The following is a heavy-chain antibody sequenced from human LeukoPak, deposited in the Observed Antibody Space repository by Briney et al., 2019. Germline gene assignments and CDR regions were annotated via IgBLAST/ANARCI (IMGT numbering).Heavy chain of an antibody. D-gene: IGHD5-12*01. V-gene: IGHV3-23*01. CDR1: GFTFSNYA. Sequence: GGSLRLSCAASGFTFSNYAMNWVRQAPAKGLEGVSAISGSGGSTYYADSVKGRFTISRDNSKNTLYLQMNSLRAEDTAVYYCARGLEWLRYFDYWGQGTLVTVSS. J-gene: IGHJ4*02. CDR2: ISGSGGST. CDR3: ARGLEWLRYFDY.